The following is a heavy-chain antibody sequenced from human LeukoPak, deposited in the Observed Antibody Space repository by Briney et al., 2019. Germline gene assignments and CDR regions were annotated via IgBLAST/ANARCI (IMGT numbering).Heavy chain of an antibody. CDR3: ARGLSGSWYNWFDP. Sequence: SETLSLTCTVSGGSISNSNYFWGWIRQPPGKGLEWIVSFYYSGSTYYNPSLKSRVTISVDTSKNQFSLKLSSVTAADTAVYYCARGLSGSWYNWFDPWGQGTLVTVSS. D-gene: IGHD6-13*01. V-gene: IGHV4-39*07. J-gene: IGHJ5*02. CDR1: GGSISNSNYF. CDR2: FYYSGST.